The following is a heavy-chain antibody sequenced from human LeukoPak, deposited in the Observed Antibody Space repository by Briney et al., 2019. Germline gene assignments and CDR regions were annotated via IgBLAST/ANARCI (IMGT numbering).Heavy chain of an antibody. CDR2: LSGSNEST. CDR3: AKERCTASCRLFDS. D-gene: IGHD2-8*02. CDR1: GFAFSTYA. V-gene: IGHV3-23*01. Sequence: GGSLRLSCAASGFAFSTYAMNWVRQAPGKGLEWVSALSGSNESTYYADSVKGRFTISRDKSTNALYLQMNSLRAEDTAVYYCAKERCTASCRLFDSWGQETRVTVS. J-gene: IGHJ4*02.